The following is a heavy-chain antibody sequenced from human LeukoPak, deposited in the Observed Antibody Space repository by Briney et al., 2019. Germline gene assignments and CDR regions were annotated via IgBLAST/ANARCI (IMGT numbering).Heavy chain of an antibody. D-gene: IGHD5-12*01. CDR1: GGSISSYY. Sequence: SETLSLTCTVSGGSISSYYWSWIRQPPGKGLEWIGYIYNSGSTKYNPSLKSRVTISGDTSKKQFSLKLSSVTAADTAVYYCARGYSGYDPTYFDYRGQGTLVTVSS. J-gene: IGHJ4*02. CDR2: IYNSGST. V-gene: IGHV4-59*01. CDR3: ARGYSGYDPTYFDY.